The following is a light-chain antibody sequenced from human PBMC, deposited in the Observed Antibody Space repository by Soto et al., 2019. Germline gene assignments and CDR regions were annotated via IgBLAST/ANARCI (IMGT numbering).Light chain of an antibody. CDR1: QSVSSY. Sequence: EIVLTQSPATLSLSPGEIATLSCGASQSVSSYLAWYQQKPGQAPRLLIYDASNRATGIPARFSGSGSGTDFTLTIRSLEPEDFAVYYCQQHSNWPPINCGQGTRREIK. J-gene: IGKJ5*01. CDR3: QQHSNWPPIN. CDR2: DAS. V-gene: IGKV3-11*01.